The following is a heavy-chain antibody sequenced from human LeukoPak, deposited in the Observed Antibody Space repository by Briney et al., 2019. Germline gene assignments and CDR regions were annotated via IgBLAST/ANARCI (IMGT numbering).Heavy chain of an antibody. CDR1: GHTFTSYD. Sequence: ASVKVSCKASGHTFTSYDINWVRQATGQGLEWMGWMNPNSGNTGSAQRFQGRVTMTRDTSRSTAYMELRSLTSEDTAVYYCARGPLVRLPSSFDPWGQGTLVTVSS. CDR3: ARGPLVRLPSSFDP. J-gene: IGHJ5*02. V-gene: IGHV1-8*01. D-gene: IGHD3-16*02. CDR2: MNPNSGNT.